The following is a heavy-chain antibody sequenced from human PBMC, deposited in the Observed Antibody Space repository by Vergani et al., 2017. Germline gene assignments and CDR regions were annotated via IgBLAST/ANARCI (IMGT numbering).Heavy chain of an antibody. CDR3: ARDIAAAARGYFDY. J-gene: IGHJ4*02. Sequence: QVQLQESGPGLVKPSETLSLTCAVSGYSISSGYYWGWIRQPPGKGLEWIGSIYHSGSTYYNPSLKSRFTISVDTSKNQFSLKLSSVTAADTAVYYCARDIAAAARGYFDYWGQGTLVTVSS. V-gene: IGHV4-38-2*02. D-gene: IGHD6-13*01. CDR2: IYHSGST. CDR1: GYSISSGYY.